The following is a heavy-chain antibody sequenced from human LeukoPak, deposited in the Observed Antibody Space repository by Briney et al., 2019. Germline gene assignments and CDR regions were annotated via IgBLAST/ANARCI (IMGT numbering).Heavy chain of an antibody. CDR3: ARVKRRLLGAFDI. J-gene: IGHJ3*02. D-gene: IGHD6-25*01. CDR2: INHSGST. V-gene: IGHV4-34*01. CDR1: GVSFSGYY. Sequence: PSETLSLTCAGYGVSFSGYYWSWIRQPPGKGLEWIGEINHSGSTNYNPSLKSRVTISVDTSKNQFSLKLSSVTAADTAVYYCARVKRRLLGAFDIWGQGTMVTVSS.